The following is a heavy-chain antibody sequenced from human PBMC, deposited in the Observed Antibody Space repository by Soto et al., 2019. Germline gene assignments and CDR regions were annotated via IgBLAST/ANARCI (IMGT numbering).Heavy chain of an antibody. CDR2: IIPILGIA. J-gene: IGHJ4*02. CDR1: GGTFSSYT. D-gene: IGHD5-18*01. V-gene: IGHV1-69*08. Sequence: QVQLVQSGAEVKKPGSSVKVSCKASGGTFSSYTISWVRQAPGQGLEWMGRIIPILGIANYAQKFQGRVTISADKSTDTAYMELSSLRSEDTAVYYCARERVRGGYSYGCVEPFDYWGQGTLVTVSS. CDR3: ARERVRGGYSYGCVEPFDY.